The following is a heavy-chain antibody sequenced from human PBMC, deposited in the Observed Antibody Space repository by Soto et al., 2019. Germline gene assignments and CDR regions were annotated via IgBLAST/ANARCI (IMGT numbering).Heavy chain of an antibody. Sequence: GESLKISCKGSGYSFTSYWIGWVRQMPGKGLEWMGIIYPGDSDTRYSPSFQGQVTISADKSISTAYLQWSSLKASDTAMYYCVRRAVAGTQYYGMDVWGQGTTVTVSS. J-gene: IGHJ6*02. CDR1: GYSFTSYW. V-gene: IGHV5-51*01. CDR2: IYPGDSDT. D-gene: IGHD6-19*01. CDR3: VRRAVAGTQYYGMDV.